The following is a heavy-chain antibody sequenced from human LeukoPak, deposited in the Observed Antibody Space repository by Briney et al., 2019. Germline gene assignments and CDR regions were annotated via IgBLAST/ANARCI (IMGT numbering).Heavy chain of an antibody. Sequence: SETLSLTCTVSGGSISSYYWSWIRQPPGKGLEWIGYIYYSGSTNYNPSLKSRVTISVDTSKSQFSLKLSSVTAADTAVYYCAISHPGYGMDVWGQGTTVTVSS. CDR2: IYYSGST. CDR1: GGSISSYY. J-gene: IGHJ6*02. CDR3: AISHPGYGMDV. V-gene: IGHV4-59*08.